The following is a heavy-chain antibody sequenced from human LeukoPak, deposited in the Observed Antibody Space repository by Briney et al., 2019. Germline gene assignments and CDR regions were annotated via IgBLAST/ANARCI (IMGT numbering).Heavy chain of an antibody. CDR3: ARVYQSTSGRAIDY. J-gene: IGHJ4*02. CDR1: GFTLSSHW. CDR2: IKQDGSAK. Sequence: GGSLRLTCAASGFTLSSHWMSWVRQAPGKGLEWVANIKQDGSAKDYVDSVKGRFTISRESAKNSLYLQMNSLRVDDTAIYYCARVYQSTSGRAIDYWGQGTLVTVSS. D-gene: IGHD2-2*01. V-gene: IGHV3-7*01.